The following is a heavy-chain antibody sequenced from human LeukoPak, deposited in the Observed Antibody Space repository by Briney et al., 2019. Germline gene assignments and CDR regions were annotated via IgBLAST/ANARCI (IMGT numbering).Heavy chain of an antibody. V-gene: IGHV4-38-2*01. Sequence: KASETLSLTCAVSGYSISSGYYRGWIRQPPGKGLEWIASIYHSGSTYYNPSLKSRVTISVDTSKNQFSLKLTSVTAADTAVYYCARRGNSWPYYFDDWGQGTLVTVSS. D-gene: IGHD6-13*01. CDR3: ARRGNSWPYYFDD. CDR1: GYSISSGYY. J-gene: IGHJ4*02. CDR2: IYHSGST.